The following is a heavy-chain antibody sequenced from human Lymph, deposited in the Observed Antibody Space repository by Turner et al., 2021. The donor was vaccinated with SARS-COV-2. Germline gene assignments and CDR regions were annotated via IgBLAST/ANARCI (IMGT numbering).Heavy chain of an antibody. Sequence: QVQLVQSGAEVKKPWSSVKVSCKASGGTFSTYVISWVRQAPGQGLEWMGGIIPIRGIANYAQKFQGRVRITADKSASTAYMELSSLRSEDTAVYHCARRHSGNYDAFDIWGQGTMVTVSS. D-gene: IGHD1-26*01. CDR1: GGTFSTYV. CDR2: IIPIRGIA. J-gene: IGHJ3*02. CDR3: ARRHSGNYDAFDI. V-gene: IGHV1-69*10.